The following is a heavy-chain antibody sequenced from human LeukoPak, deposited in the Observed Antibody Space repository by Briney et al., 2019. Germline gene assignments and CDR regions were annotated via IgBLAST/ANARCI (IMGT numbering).Heavy chain of an antibody. CDR1: GFTFSSYG. J-gene: IGHJ6*02. CDR3: AKGDYYDSSGYYYYYGMDV. CDR2: ISYDGSNK. Sequence: GGSLRLSCAASGFTFSSYGMHWVRQAPGKGLEWVAVISYDGSNKYYAASVKGRFTISRDNSKNTLHLQMNSLRAEDTAVYYCAKGDYYDSSGYYYYYGMDVWGQGTTVTVSS. D-gene: IGHD3-22*01. V-gene: IGHV3-30*18.